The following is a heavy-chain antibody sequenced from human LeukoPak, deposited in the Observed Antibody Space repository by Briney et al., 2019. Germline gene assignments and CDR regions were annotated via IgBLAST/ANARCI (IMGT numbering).Heavy chain of an antibody. CDR1: GFTFSSSA. CDR3: AKPARVGAVDY. V-gene: IGHV3-23*01. Sequence: GGSLSLSCAASGFTFSSSAMSWVRQAPGKGLEWVSSISGSGSGGSTYYADSVKGRFTISRDNSKNTLYLQMNSLRAEDTAIYYCAKPARVGAVDYWGQGTLVTVSS. CDR2: ISGSGSGGST. D-gene: IGHD6-13*01. J-gene: IGHJ4*02.